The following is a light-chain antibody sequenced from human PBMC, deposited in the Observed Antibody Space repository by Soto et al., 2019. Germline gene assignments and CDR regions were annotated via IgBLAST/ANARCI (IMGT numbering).Light chain of an antibody. CDR1: QSVATTY. CDR2: ATS. V-gene: IGKV3D-20*02. Sequence: EIVLTQSPDTLSLSPGQRSTLSCRASQSVATTYLAWYQQKPGQAPRLLIFATSSRAIGIPARFSGSGSGTDFTLTISGLEPADLGVYHCQQRHNWPITFGQGTRLEIK. CDR3: QQRHNWPIT. J-gene: IGKJ5*01.